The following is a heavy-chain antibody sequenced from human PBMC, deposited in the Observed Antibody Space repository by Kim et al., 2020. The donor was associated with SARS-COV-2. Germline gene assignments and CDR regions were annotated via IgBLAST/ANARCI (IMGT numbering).Heavy chain of an antibody. CDR1: GYTFTSYY. J-gene: IGHJ6*02. D-gene: IGHD3-10*01. CDR3: ARGRYGSGSYYYYGMDV. CDR2: INPIGGST. Sequence: ASVKVSCKASGYTFTSYYMHWGRQAPGQGLEWMGIINPIGGSTSYAQKFQGRVTMTRDTSTSTVYMELSSLRSEDTAVYYCARGRYGSGSYYYYGMDVWGQGTTVTVSS. V-gene: IGHV1-46*01.